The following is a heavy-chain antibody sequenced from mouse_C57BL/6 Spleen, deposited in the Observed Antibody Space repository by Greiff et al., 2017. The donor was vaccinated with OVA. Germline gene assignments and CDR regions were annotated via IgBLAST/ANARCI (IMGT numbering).Heavy chain of an antibody. CDR2: IYPRDGST. D-gene: IGHD1-1*01. CDR1: GYTFTSYD. CDR3: ARADYYGSVDGGDFDY. V-gene: IGHV1-85*01. Sequence: QVQLKESGPELVKPGASVKLSCKASGYTFTSYDINWVKQRPGQGLEWIGWIYPRDGSTKYNEKFKGKATLTVDTSSSTAYMELHSLTSEDSAVYFCARADYYGSVDGGDFDYWGQGTTLTVSS. J-gene: IGHJ2*01.